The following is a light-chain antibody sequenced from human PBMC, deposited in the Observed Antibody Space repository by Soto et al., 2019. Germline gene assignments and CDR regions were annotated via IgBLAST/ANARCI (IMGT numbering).Light chain of an antibody. CDR1: TGAVTSNHH. Sequence: QAVVTQEPSLTVSPGGTVTLTCGSSTGAVTSNHHHYWFQQKAGQAPRTLIYDTSNKHSWTPARFSGSLLGDKAALTLSGAQPEDDAQYYCLLAYNAARVFGGGTKLTVL. V-gene: IGLV7-46*01. J-gene: IGLJ2*01. CDR3: LLAYNAARV. CDR2: DTS.